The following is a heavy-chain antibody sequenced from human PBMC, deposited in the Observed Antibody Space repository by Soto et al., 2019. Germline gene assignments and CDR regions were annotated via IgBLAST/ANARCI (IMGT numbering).Heavy chain of an antibody. CDR1: GFTFSTYY. Sequence: GGSLRLSCAASGFTFSTYYMGWVRQAPGKGLEWVANIKQDGSVKNYVDSVKGRFTVSRDNAKNSLYLQMNSLRADDTALYYCAKASGRVHYGMHVWGQGTTVTVSS. V-gene: IGHV3-7*05. CDR2: IKQDGSVK. J-gene: IGHJ6*02. CDR3: AKASGRVHYGMHV. D-gene: IGHD3-10*01.